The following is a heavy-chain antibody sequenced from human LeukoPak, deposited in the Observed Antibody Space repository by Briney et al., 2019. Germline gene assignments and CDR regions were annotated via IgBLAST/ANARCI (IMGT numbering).Heavy chain of an antibody. CDR3: ARDSFP. Sequence: GGSLRLSCAASGFTFSSYAMHWVRQAPGKGLEWVAVISYDGSNKYYADSAKGRFTISRDNSKNTLYLQMNSLRAEDTAVYYCARDSFPWGQGTLVTVSS. CDR1: GFTFSSYA. CDR2: ISYDGSNK. V-gene: IGHV3-30*04. J-gene: IGHJ5*02.